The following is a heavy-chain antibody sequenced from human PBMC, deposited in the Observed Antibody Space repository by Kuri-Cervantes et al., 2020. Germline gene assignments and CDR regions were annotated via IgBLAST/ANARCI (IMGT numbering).Heavy chain of an antibody. V-gene: IGHV3-9*01. CDR1: GFSFDDYA. Sequence: GGSLRLSCAASGFSFDDYAMHWVRQAPGKGLEWVSGTSWNGVSIHYADSVKGRFTISRDNSKNTLYLQMNSLRAEDTAVYYCAKDLGSGRRVTLGASDAFDIWGQGTMVTVSS. D-gene: IGHD3-10*02. CDR3: AKDLGSGRRVTLGASDAFDI. CDR2: TSWNGVSI. J-gene: IGHJ3*02.